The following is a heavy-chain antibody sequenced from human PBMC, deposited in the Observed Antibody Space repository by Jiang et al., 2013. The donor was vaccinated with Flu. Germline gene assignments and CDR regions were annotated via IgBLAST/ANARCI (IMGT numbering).Heavy chain of an antibody. CDR1: GFTFSTRA. CDR2: ISGSGRKT. D-gene: IGHD3-9*01. Sequence: RLSCAASGFTFSTRAMTWVRQAPGKGLEWVSAISGSGRKTFYADSVKGRFTISRDNSKSTTFLQMNSLRAEDTAIYYCAKGKAGILTEYYLGSLNEWGQGTLVTVSS. J-gene: IGHJ4*02. V-gene: IGHV3-23*01. CDR3: AKGKAGILTEYYLGSLNE.